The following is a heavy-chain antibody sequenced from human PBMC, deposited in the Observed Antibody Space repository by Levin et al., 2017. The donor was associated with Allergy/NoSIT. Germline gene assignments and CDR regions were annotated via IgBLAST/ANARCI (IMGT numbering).Heavy chain of an antibody. V-gene: IGHV3-23*01. D-gene: IGHD1-26*01. CDR2: ISGSGGNT. CDR1: GFTFRNFA. Sequence: GESLKISCAASGFTFRNFAMSWVRQTPGKGLEWVSGISGSGGNTYYARSAKGRFTISRDNFKNTLYLQIDPLRAEDTAIYYCEKDRQEFSGSRTFDSWGQGTLVTVSS. J-gene: IGHJ4*02. CDR3: EKDRQEFSGSRTFDS.